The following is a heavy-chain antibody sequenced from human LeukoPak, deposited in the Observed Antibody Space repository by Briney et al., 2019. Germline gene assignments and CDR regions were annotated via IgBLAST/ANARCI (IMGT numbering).Heavy chain of an antibody. V-gene: IGHV3-53*01. Sequence: PGGSLRLSCAASGFTVSSNYMSWVRQAPGKGLEWVSVIYSGGSTYYADSVKGRFTISRVNSKNTLYLQMDSLRAEDTAVYYCARMTTVTYYFDYWGQGTLVTVSS. D-gene: IGHD4-17*01. CDR2: IYSGGST. J-gene: IGHJ4*02. CDR3: ARMTTVTYYFDY. CDR1: GFTVSSNY.